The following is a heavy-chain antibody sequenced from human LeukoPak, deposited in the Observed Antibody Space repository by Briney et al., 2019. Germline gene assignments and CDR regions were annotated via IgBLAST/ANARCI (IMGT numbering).Heavy chain of an antibody. CDR3: ASDRVSALYY. CDR2: IIPIFGTA. J-gene: IGHJ4*02. D-gene: IGHD2/OR15-2a*01. CDR1: GGTFTSYA. V-gene: IGHV1-69*13. Sequence: SVKVSCKASGGTFTSYAISWVRQAPGQGLEWMGGIIPIFGTANYAQKFQGRVTITADESTSTAYMELSSLRSEDTAVYYCASDRVSALYYWGQGTLVTVSS.